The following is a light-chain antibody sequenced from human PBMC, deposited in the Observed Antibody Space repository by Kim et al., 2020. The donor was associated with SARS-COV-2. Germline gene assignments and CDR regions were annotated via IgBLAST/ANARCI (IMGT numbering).Light chain of an antibody. CDR2: EVN. J-gene: IGLJ2*01. Sequence: QSALTQPASVSGSPGQSITISCTGTSSDVGSYNLVSWYQHHPGKAPKLMIYEVNKRPSGVSNRFSGSKSGNTASLTISGLQAEDEADYYCCAYAGRNNLLFGGGTKVTVL. CDR1: SSDVGSYNL. CDR3: CAYAGRNNLL. V-gene: IGLV2-23*01.